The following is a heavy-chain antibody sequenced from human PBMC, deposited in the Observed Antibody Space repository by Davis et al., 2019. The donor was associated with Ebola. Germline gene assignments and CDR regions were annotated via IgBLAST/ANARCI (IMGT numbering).Heavy chain of an antibody. CDR2: TYYSSKWYN. CDR3: TRGWLRGGMDV. V-gene: IGHV6-1*01. D-gene: IGHD5-18*01. Sequence: HSQTLSLTCAISGDSVYGKNGAWNWIRQSPSRGLEWLGRTYYSSKWYNDYAVSVKSRITINPDTSKNQFSLQLNSVTLEDTALYYCTRGWLRGGMDVWGEGTTVTV. J-gene: IGHJ6*02. CDR1: GDSVYGKNGA.